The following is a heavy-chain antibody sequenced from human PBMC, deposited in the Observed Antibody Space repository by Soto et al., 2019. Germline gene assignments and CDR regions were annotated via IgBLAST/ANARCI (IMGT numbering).Heavy chain of an antibody. CDR3: ARDEHCSGGSCYSRPSYYYYGMDV. CDR1: GGSISSGGYY. CDR2: IYYSGST. V-gene: IGHV4-31*03. D-gene: IGHD2-15*01. J-gene: IGHJ6*02. Sequence: QVQLQESGPGLVKPSQTLSLTCTVSGGSISSGGYYWSWIRQHPGKGLEWIGYIYYSGSTYYNPSLKRRVTISVDTSKNQFSLKLSSVTAADTAVYYCARDEHCSGGSCYSRPSYYYYGMDVWGQGTTVTVSS.